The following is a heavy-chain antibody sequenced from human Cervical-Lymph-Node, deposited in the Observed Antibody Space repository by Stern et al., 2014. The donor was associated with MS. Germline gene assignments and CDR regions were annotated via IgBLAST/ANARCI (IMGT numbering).Heavy chain of an antibody. D-gene: IGHD1-26*01. J-gene: IGHJ4*02. Sequence: QMQLVESGPGLVKPSETLSLTSTVSGGSVSSGSYYWSWIRQPPGKGLEWIGDISYSRRTTYNPSLKSRVTISVDTSKNQFALKLSSVTAADTAVYYCARGGEEWELYFDYWGQGTLVTVSS. CDR1: GGSVSSGSYY. CDR2: ISYSRRT. V-gene: IGHV4-61*01. CDR3: ARGGEEWELYFDY.